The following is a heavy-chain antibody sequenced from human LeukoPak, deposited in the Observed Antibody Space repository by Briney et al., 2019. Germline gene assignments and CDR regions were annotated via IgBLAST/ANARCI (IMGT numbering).Heavy chain of an antibody. CDR3: ARHFLRGGFDS. CDR1: GGSTSNYY. J-gene: IGHJ4*02. Sequence: SETLSLTCTVSGGSTSNYYWGWIRQPPGKGLEWIAYIFQSGDARYNPSLKSRVTIALDTSKNQFSLTLSSVTAADTAVYYCARHFLRGGFDSWGQGVLVPVSS. V-gene: IGHV4-59*08. CDR2: IFQSGDA. D-gene: IGHD5-12*01.